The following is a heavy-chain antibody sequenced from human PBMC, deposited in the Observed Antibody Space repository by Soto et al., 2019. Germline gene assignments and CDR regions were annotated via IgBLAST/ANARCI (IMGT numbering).Heavy chain of an antibody. J-gene: IGHJ5*02. D-gene: IGHD6-25*01. Sequence: QVQLVQSGTEVKKPGASVKVSCKASGYTFTTYGISWVRQAPGQGLEWMGWISADDGETSYAQKFQDRVTITTDTNTRTGNMDLRSLKSDDTAVYSCAEGHNQRRYSGGGGGLDPWGQGTLVTVSS. CDR2: ISADDGET. CDR1: GYTFTTYG. CDR3: AEGHNQRRYSGGGGGLDP. V-gene: IGHV1-18*01.